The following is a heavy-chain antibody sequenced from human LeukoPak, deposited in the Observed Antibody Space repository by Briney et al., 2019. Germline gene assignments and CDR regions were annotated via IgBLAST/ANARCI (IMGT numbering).Heavy chain of an antibody. D-gene: IGHD3-3*01. CDR2: IYGDGSFT. J-gene: IGHJ4*01. CDR1: GFTFSNFW. V-gene: IGHV3-74*01. Sequence: GGSLRLSCAASGFTFSNFWMHWVRQAPGKGLVWVALIYGDGSFTRYADSVKGRFTISRDNAKNSLYLQINSLRVEDTAVYYCARGSAWDPDYWGQGTLVTVSS. CDR3: ARGSAWDPDY.